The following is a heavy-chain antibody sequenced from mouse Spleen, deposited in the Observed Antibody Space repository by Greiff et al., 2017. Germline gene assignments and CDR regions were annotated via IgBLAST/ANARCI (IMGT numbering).Heavy chain of an antibody. D-gene: IGHD2-1*01. J-gene: IGHJ1*01. CDR2: IYPGDGDT. V-gene: IGHV1-82*01. CDR1: GYAFSSSW. Sequence: QVQLKESGPELVKPGASVKISCKASGYAFSSSWMNWVKQRPGKGLEWIGRIYPGDGDTNYNGKFKGKATLTADKSSSTAYMQLSSLTSEDSAVYFCAVYGNYESLYWYFDVWGAGTTVTVSS. CDR3: AVYGNYESLYWYFDV.